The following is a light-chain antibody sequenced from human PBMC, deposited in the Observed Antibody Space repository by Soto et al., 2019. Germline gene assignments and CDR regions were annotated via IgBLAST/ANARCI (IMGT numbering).Light chain of an antibody. CDR2: EVS. CDR1: SSDVGGYNY. J-gene: IGLJ1*01. CDR3: TSYTSSFTHL. V-gene: IGLV2-14*01. Sequence: QSALAQPASVSGSPGQSITISCTGTSSDVGGYNYVSWYRQHPGKAPKLMIFEVSNRPSGVSNRFSGSKSGNTASLTISGLQTEDEADYYCTSYTSSFTHLFGTGTKVTVL.